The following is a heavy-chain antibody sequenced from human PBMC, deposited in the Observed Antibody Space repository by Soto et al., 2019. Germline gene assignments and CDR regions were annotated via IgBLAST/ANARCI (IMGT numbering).Heavy chain of an antibody. D-gene: IGHD1-26*01. J-gene: IGHJ4*02. CDR1: GFTFSSYS. V-gene: IGHV3-21*01. CDR3: ARGAECGSYLLY. Sequence: GGSLRLSCAASGFTFSSYSMNWVRQAPGKGLEWVSSISSSSSYIYYADSVKGRFTISRDNAKNSLYLQMNRLRAEDTAVYYCARGAECGSYLLYWGQGTLVTVSS. CDR2: ISSSSSYI.